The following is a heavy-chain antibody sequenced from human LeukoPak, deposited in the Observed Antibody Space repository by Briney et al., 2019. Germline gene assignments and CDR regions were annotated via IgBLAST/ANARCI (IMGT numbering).Heavy chain of an antibody. Sequence: SETLSLTCTVSGGSISSSSYYWGWIRQPPGKGLEWIGSIFYSGSTYYNPSLKSRVTISVDTSKNQFSLNLTSVTAADTAVYYCARYVRGLPVDYWGQGTLVTVSS. CDR2: IFYSGST. D-gene: IGHD3-10*02. CDR3: ARYVRGLPVDY. V-gene: IGHV4-39*01. J-gene: IGHJ4*02. CDR1: GGSISSSSYY.